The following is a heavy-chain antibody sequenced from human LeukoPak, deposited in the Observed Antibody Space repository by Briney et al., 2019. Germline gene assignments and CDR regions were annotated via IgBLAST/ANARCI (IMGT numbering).Heavy chain of an antibody. D-gene: IGHD3-16*01. V-gene: IGHV4-34*01. CDR3: ARVDEGGYYYYGMDV. Sequence: SETLSLTCAVYGGSFSGYYWSWIRQPPGKGLEWIGEINHSGSTNYNPSLKSRVTISVDTSKNQFSLKLSSVTAADTAVYYCARVDEGGYYYYGMDVWGQGTTVTVSS. J-gene: IGHJ6*02. CDR2: INHSGST. CDR1: GGSFSGYY.